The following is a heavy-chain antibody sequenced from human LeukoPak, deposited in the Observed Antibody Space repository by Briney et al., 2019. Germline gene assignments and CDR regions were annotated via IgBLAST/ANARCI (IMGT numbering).Heavy chain of an antibody. D-gene: IGHD5-18*01. CDR3: AREGSVRGYRSFDY. CDR2: IYYSGST. J-gene: IGHJ4*02. V-gene: IGHV4-59*01. Sequence: SETLSLTCTVSGGSLSSYYWSWIRQPPGKGLEWIGYIYYSGSTDYNPSLKSRVTISRDTSKNQFSLKLISVTAADTAIFYCAREGSVRGYRSFDYWGQGILVTVSS. CDR1: GGSLSSYY.